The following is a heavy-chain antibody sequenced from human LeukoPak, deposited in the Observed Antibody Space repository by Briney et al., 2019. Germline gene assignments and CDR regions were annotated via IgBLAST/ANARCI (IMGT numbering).Heavy chain of an antibody. CDR1: GFTFSGYG. J-gene: IGHJ4*02. CDR2: IRNDGSNK. CDR3: ATMVTSPTYYYDSSGYEDY. D-gene: IGHD3-22*01. Sequence: QPGGSLRLSCAASGFTFSGYGMHWVRQAPGKGLEWVAFIRNDGSNKYYAGSMKGRFTISRDNSKNTLYLQINSLRAEDTAVYYCATMVTSPTYYYDSSGYEDYWGQGTLVTVSS. V-gene: IGHV3-30*02.